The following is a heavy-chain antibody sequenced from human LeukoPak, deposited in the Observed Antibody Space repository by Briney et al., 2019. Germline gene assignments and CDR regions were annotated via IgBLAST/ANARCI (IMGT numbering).Heavy chain of an antibody. CDR1: GFTFSSYW. CDR3: AKDAELGIRKHFDY. CDR2: IKQDGSEA. D-gene: IGHD3-10*01. V-gene: IGHV3-7*01. J-gene: IGHJ4*02. Sequence: GGSLRLSCAASGFTFSSYWMTWVRQAPGKGLEWVANIKQDGSEAYYVDSVKGRFTVSRDNAKNSLYLQLNSLGAEDTAVYYCAKDAELGIRKHFDYWGQGTLVTVSS.